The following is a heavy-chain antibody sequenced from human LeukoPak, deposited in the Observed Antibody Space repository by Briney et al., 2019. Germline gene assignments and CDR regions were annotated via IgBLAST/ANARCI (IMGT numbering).Heavy chain of an antibody. CDR2: ISSSSSYI. Sequence: PGGSLRLSCAASGFTFSSYSMNWVRQASGKGLEWVSSISSSSSYIYYADSVKGRFTISRDNAKNSLYLQMNSLRAEDTAVYYCARDETESNLYYDILTGHRSGSSDYWGQGTLVTVSS. D-gene: IGHD3-9*01. CDR1: GFTFSSYS. J-gene: IGHJ4*02. V-gene: IGHV3-21*01. CDR3: ARDETESNLYYDILTGHRSGSSDY.